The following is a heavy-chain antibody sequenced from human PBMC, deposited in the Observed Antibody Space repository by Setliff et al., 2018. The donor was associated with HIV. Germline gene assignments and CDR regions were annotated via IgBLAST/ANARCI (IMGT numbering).Heavy chain of an antibody. CDR2: IYHSGIT. CDR3: ARAFGSGSYRWFDP. D-gene: IGHD3-10*01. V-gene: IGHV4-38-2*01. CDR1: GYSISIGYY. J-gene: IGHJ5*02. Sequence: ASETLSLTCAVSGYSISIGYYWGWIRQAPGKGLEWIGNIYHSGITYYNPSLKSRVTISVDTSKNQFSLRLSSVTAADTAVYYCARAFGSGSYRWFDPWGQGTLVTVSS.